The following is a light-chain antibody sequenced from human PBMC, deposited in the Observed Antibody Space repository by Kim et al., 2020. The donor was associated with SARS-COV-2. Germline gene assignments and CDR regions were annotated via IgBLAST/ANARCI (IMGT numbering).Light chain of an antibody. V-gene: IGLV3-9*01. CDR2: RDS. Sequence: SVALGQTARITCGGNNIGSKNVQWYQQKPGQAPVLVIYRDSNRPSGIPERFSGSNSGNTATLTISRAQAGDEADYYCQVWDSSTAVFGGGTQLTVL. J-gene: IGLJ3*02. CDR3: QVWDSSTAV. CDR1: NIGSKN.